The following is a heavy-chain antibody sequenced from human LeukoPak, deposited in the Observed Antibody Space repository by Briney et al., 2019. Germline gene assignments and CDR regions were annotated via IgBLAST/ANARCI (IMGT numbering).Heavy chain of an antibody. CDR3: ARGYYGFDV. CDR2: INPSGSET. CDR1: GFTLSNHW. Sequence: GGSLRLSCAASGFTLSNHWLTWVRQAPWKRPQWVAHINPSGSETAFLDSVRGRFTISSDSSKNSLYLQVTTLGAEATAVYHCARGYYGFDVWGQGTTVTVSS. J-gene: IGHJ6*02. V-gene: IGHV3-7*01.